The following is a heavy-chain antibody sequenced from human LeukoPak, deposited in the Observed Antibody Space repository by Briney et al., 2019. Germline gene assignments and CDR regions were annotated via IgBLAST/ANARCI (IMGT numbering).Heavy chain of an antibody. CDR1: GYTFTGYY. J-gene: IGHJ4*02. V-gene: IGHV1-2*02. CDR2: GNPNSGGT. Sequence: ASVKVSCKASGYTFTGYYMHWVRQAPGQGLEWMGCGNPNSGGTNYAQKFQGMVTMTRDTSISTPYMALSRLRSDDTAEYSFARAGEYYYDSSGYPSYYFDYWGQGTLVTVSS. D-gene: IGHD3-22*01. CDR3: ARAGEYYYDSSGYPSYYFDY.